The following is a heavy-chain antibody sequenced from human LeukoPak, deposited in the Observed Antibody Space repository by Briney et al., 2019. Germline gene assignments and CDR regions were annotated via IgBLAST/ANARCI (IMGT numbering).Heavy chain of an antibody. J-gene: IGHJ3*02. V-gene: IGHV3-23*01. Sequence: PVGSLRLSCAASGFTFSSYAMSWVRQAPGKGLEWVSAISGSGGSTYYADSVKGRFTISRDNSKNTLHLQMSSLRAEDTAVYYCAKVPVFSLTISEVVNDYAFDIWGQGTIVTVSS. D-gene: IGHD3-3*01. CDR3: AKVPVFSLTISEVVNDYAFDI. CDR2: ISGSGGST. CDR1: GFTFSSYA.